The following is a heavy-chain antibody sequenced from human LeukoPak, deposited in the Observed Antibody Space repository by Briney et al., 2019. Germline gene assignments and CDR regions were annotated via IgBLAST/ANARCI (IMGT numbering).Heavy chain of an antibody. J-gene: IGHJ3*02. Sequence: ASVKVSCKASGYTFTGYYIHWVRQAPGQGLEWMGRINPNRAGTNYAQKFQGRVTMTRDTSISTAYMDLSRLTSDDTAVYYCARLCSSTSCQFYDAFDIWGQGTMVTVSS. D-gene: IGHD2-2*01. CDR3: ARLCSSTSCQFYDAFDI. CDR2: INPNRAGT. V-gene: IGHV1-2*06. CDR1: GYTFTGYY.